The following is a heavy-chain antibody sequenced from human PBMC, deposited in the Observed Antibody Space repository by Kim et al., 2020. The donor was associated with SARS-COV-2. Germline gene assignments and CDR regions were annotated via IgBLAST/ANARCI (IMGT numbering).Heavy chain of an antibody. J-gene: IGHJ3*02. V-gene: IGHV3-48*02. D-gene: IGHD5-12*01. Sequence: GGSLRLSCAASGFTFRTYGMNWVRQGPGKGLEWVSYISSSGSTIFYADSVKGRFTISRDNAKTSLYLQMKSLRDEDTAVYYCARDPGYRGYDSAFDIWGQGTMVTVSS. CDR1: GFTFRTYG. CDR2: ISSSGSTI. CDR3: ARDPGYRGYDSAFDI.